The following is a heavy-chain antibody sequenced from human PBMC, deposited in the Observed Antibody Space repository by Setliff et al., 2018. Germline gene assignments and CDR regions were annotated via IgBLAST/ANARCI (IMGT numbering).Heavy chain of an antibody. CDR3: ARLALTGYDSSGYYYALEYYYYMDV. J-gene: IGHJ6*03. Sequence: PGGSLRLSCVVSGFSSSNYGMTWVRQAPGKGLEWISYISTSSSTKYYADSVKGRFTISRDNANQSLYLQMNSLRAEDTAVYYCARLALTGYDSSGYYYALEYYYYMDVWGKGTTVTVSS. D-gene: IGHD3-22*01. CDR1: GFSSSNYG. V-gene: IGHV3-48*01. CDR2: ISTSSSTK.